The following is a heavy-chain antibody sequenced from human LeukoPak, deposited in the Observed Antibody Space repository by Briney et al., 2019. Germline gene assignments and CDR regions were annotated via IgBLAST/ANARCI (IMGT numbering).Heavy chain of an antibody. Sequence: SETLSLTCAVYGGSFSGYYWSWIRQPPGKGLAWIGEINYTGSTNYNPSLKSRVTISLDTSTNQFSLKLSSVADADTAVYYCARHKGSGSYETSWFDPWGQGTLVSVSS. J-gene: IGHJ5*02. D-gene: IGHD3-10*01. CDR2: INYTGST. CDR1: GGSFSGYY. CDR3: ARHKGSGSYETSWFDP. V-gene: IGHV4-34*01.